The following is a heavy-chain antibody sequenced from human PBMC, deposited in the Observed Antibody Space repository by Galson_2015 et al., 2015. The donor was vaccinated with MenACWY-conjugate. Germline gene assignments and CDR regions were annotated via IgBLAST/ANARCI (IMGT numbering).Heavy chain of an antibody. V-gene: IGHV4-59*08. Sequence: SGTPFLTRTVFCGSLTSNYLSWFRQPPGEGLEWIAYIRGKGDLKKNPPLQSRVTLSGDKSKNQFSLGLISVTAADTAVYYCARIPTWGSSYGYFDYWGQGILVAVSS. CDR3: ARIPTWGSSYGYFDY. J-gene: IGHJ4*02. CDR1: CGSLTSNY. CDR2: IRGKGDL. D-gene: IGHD5-18*01.